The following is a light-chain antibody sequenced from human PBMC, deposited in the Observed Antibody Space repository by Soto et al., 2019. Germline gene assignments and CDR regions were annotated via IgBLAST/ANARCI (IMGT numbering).Light chain of an antibody. J-gene: IGLJ1*01. CDR2: GNI. V-gene: IGLV2-8*01. CDR1: GSDIGAYNF. Sequence: QSALAQPPSASGSPGQSVTISCTGSGSDIGAYNFVSWYQQHPGKAPKLLIFGNINRPSGVPDRFSGSKSGTSASLAITGLQAEDEGDYYCQSYDSTLSARYVFGTGTKVTVL. CDR3: QSYDSTLSARYV.